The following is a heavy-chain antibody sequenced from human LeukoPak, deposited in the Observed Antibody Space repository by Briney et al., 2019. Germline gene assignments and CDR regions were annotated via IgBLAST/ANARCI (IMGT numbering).Heavy chain of an antibody. V-gene: IGHV1-8*01. Sequence: GASVKVSCKASGYTFTSYDINWVRQATGQGLEWMGWMNPNSGNTGYAQQFQGRVTMTRNTSISTAYMELSSLRSEDTAVYYCALSIAARPYWFDPWGQGTLVTVSS. J-gene: IGHJ5*02. D-gene: IGHD6-6*01. CDR1: GYTFTSYD. CDR3: ALSIAARPYWFDP. CDR2: MNPNSGNT.